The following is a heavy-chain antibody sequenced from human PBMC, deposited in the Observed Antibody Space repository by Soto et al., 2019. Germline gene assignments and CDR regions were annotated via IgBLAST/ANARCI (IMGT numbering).Heavy chain of an antibody. Sequence: EVQLLESGGGLVQPGGSLRLSCAASGFTFSSYAMSWVRQAPGKGLEWVSTISGSGGTTYYADSVKGRFTISRDNSKNTLYLQMNSLRVEDTPVYYCAKDRYDSSGYFFNDYWGQGTLVTVSS. D-gene: IGHD3-22*01. V-gene: IGHV3-23*01. J-gene: IGHJ4*02. CDR3: AKDRYDSSGYFFNDY. CDR2: ISGSGGTT. CDR1: GFTFSSYA.